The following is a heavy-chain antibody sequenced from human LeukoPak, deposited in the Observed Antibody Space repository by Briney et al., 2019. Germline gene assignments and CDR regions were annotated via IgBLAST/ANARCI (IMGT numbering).Heavy chain of an antibody. D-gene: IGHD3-10*01. CDR2: TYPGDSDT. CDR1: GYNFSNYW. J-gene: IGHJ4*02. V-gene: IGHV5-51*01. CDR3: ARGSGSHFPDFEY. Sequence: GESLKISCKGSGYNFSNYWIAWVRQMPGKGLEWMGITYPGDSDTKYSPSFQGQVTISADKSINTAYLQWSSLKASDTAMYYCARGSGSHFPDFEYWGQGTPVIVSS.